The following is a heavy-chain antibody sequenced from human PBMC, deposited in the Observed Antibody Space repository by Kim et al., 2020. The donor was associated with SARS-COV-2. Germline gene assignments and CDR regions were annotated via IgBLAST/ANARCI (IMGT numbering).Heavy chain of an antibody. Sequence: SETLSLTCDVSGGSFSSSYSWNWIRQPPGKGLEWIGYIYLSGTTYYNPSLNSRVTISVDRSKNQFSLKLNSVTAADTAVYYCARGATIFEPFYFDFWC. D-gene: IGHD3-3*01. V-gene: IGHV4-30-2*01. CDR3: ARGATIFEPFYFDF. CDR1: GGSFSSSYS. CDR2: IYLSGTT. J-gene: IGHJ4*01.